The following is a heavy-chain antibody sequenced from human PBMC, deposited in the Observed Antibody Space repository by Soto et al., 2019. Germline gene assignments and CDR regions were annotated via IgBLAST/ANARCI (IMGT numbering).Heavy chain of an antibody. CDR2: ISGSGGST. CDR3: AKIYRYNWNYRWFYP. D-gene: IGHD1-7*01. CDR1: GLTFNSYA. Sequence: PGWTLRLSCAASGLTFNSYAMSWVRQAPGKGLEWVSAISGSGGSTYYADSVKGRFTISRDNSKNTLYLQMNSLRAEDTAGYDCAKIYRYNWNYRWFYPWGKG. J-gene: IGHJ5*02. V-gene: IGHV3-23*01.